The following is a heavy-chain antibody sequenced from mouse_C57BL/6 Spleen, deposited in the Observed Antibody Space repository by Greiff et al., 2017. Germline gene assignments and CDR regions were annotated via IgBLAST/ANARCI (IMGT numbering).Heavy chain of an antibody. CDR2: IYPGNSDT. J-gene: IGHJ4*01. V-gene: IGHV1-5*01. CDR3: TRSVITTVVASMDY. CDR1: GYTFTSYW. Sequence: VQLQQSGTVLARPGASVKMSCKTSGYTFTSYWMHWVKQRPGQGLEWIGAIYPGNSDTSYNQKFKGKAKLTAVTSASTAYMELSSLTNEDSAVYYCTRSVITTVVASMDYWGQGTSVTVSS. D-gene: IGHD1-1*01.